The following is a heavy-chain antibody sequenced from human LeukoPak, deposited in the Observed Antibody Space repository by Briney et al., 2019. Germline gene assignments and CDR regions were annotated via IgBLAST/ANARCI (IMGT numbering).Heavy chain of an antibody. Sequence: PSETLSLTCTVSGGSISSSSYYWGWNRQPPGKGLEWYGSIYYSGSTYYNPSLKSRVTISVDTSKNQFSLKLSSVTAADTSVYYCARQPSSGWLYNWFDPWGQGTLVTVSS. J-gene: IGHJ5*02. D-gene: IGHD6-19*01. CDR3: ARQPSSGWLYNWFDP. V-gene: IGHV4-39*01. CDR2: IYYSGST. CDR1: GGSISSSSYY.